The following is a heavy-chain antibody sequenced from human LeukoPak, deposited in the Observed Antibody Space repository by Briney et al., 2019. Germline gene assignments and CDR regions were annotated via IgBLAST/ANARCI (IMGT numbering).Heavy chain of an antibody. Sequence: PSETLFHTCTVCVGFISSYYWSWIRQPPGKGLEWIGYIYYSGNTNYNPSLKSRVTISADTAKNQFSLKLSSVTAADTAVYYCARGSSGHGGCWYFAPWGRGTLVTVSS. CDR3: ARGSSGHGGCWYFAP. CDR2: IYYSGNT. V-gene: IGHV4-59*01. J-gene: IGHJ2*01. CDR1: VGFISSYY. D-gene: IGHD4-23*01.